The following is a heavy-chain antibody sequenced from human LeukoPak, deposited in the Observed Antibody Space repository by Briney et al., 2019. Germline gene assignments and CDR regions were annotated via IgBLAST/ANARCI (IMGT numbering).Heavy chain of an antibody. CDR2: MNPNSGNT. D-gene: IGHD6-19*01. CDR3: ARASIAVPCGY. CDR1: GYTFTIYD. V-gene: IGHV1-8*01. Sequence: GASVKVSFKSSGYTFTIYDINWVRQATGQGLEWMGWMNPNSGNTGYAQKFQGRVTMTRNTSISTAYMELSSLRSEDTAVYYCARASIAVPCGYWGQGTLVTVSS. J-gene: IGHJ4*02.